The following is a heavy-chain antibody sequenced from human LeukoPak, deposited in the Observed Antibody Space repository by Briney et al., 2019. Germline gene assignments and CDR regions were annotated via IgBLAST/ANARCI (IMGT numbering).Heavy chain of an antibody. Sequence: PGGSLRLSCAASGFTFSSYAMSWVRQAPGKGLEWVSAISGSGGSTYYADSVKGRFTISRDNSKSTLYLQMNSLRAEDTAVYYCAKVLNPFQSKRSWGRYYFDYWGQGTLVTVSS. J-gene: IGHJ4*02. CDR1: GFTFSSYA. V-gene: IGHV3-23*01. D-gene: IGHD3-16*01. CDR3: AKVLNPFQSKRSWGRYYFDY. CDR2: ISGSGGST.